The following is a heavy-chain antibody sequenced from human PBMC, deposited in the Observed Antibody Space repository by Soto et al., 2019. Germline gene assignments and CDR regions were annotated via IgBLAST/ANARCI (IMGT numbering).Heavy chain of an antibody. V-gene: IGHV4-59*01. Sequence: PSETLSLTCTVSGGSIILYYLSWIRQPPGKGLEWIGYIYYSGSTNYNPSLKSRVTISVDTSKNQFSLKLSSVTAADTAVYYCAGYSYGLYNWFDPWGQGTLVTVSS. CDR2: IYYSGST. D-gene: IGHD5-18*01. CDR3: AGYSYGLYNWFDP. CDR1: GGSIILYY. J-gene: IGHJ5*02.